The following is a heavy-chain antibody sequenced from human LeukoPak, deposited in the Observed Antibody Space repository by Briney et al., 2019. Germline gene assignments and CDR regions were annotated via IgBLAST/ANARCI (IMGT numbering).Heavy chain of an antibody. CDR1: GFTFSSYA. Sequence: GGSLRLSCAASGFTFSSYAMSWVRQAPGKGLEWVSAISGSGGSTYYADSVKGRFTTSRDNSKNTLYLQMNSLRAEDTAVYYCAKNGGITMIVVVISFDYWGQGTLVTVSS. J-gene: IGHJ4*02. V-gene: IGHV3-23*01. D-gene: IGHD3-22*01. CDR2: ISGSGGST. CDR3: AKNGGITMIVVVISFDY.